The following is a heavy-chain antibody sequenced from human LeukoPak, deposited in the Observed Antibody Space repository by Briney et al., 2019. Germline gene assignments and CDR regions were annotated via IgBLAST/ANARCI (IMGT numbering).Heavy chain of an antibody. V-gene: IGHV1-18*01. Sequence: GASVKVSCKASGYTFTSYGISWVRQAPGQGLEWMGWISAYNGNTNYAQKLQGRVTMTTDTSTSTAYMELRSLRSDDTAVYYCARDLTENYYGSGSYPYYFDYWGQGTLVTVSS. J-gene: IGHJ4*02. D-gene: IGHD3-10*01. CDR2: ISAYNGNT. CDR3: ARDLTENYYGSGSYPYYFDY. CDR1: GYTFTSYG.